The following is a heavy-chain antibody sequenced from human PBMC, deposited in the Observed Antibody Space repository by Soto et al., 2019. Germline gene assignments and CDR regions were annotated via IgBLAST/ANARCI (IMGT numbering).Heavy chain of an antibody. D-gene: IGHD1-1*01. Sequence: GGSLRLASAAYGFPFGSHWRHLVRQAPGKGLVWVSHIGPSGSGTRDADSVQGRFTISRDNARNTLYLQMNSLRDEDTAVYYCTRDNNWSYDYWGQGILVTVSA. CDR3: TRDNNWSYDY. V-gene: IGHV3-74*01. J-gene: IGHJ4*02. CDR1: GFPFGSHW. CDR2: IGPSGSGT.